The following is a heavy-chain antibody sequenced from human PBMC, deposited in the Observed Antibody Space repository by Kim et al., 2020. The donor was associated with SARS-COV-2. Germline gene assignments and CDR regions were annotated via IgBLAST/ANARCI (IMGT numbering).Heavy chain of an antibody. Sequence: SETLSLTCAVYGGSFSGYYWSWIRQPPGKGLEWIGEINHSGSTNYNPSLKSRVTISVDTSKNQFSLKLSSVTAADTAVYYCARGRFSAIWSGYHYYYYYMDVSGKGTTVTVSS. J-gene: IGHJ6*03. D-gene: IGHD3-3*01. V-gene: IGHV4-34*01. CDR3: ARGRFSAIWSGYHYYYYYMDV. CDR1: GGSFSGYY. CDR2: INHSGST.